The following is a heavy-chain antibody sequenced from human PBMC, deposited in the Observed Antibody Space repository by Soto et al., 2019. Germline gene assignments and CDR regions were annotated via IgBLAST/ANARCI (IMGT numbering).Heavy chain of an antibody. Sequence: GGSLRLSCAASGFTFSSYWMHWVRQAPGKGLVWVSRINSDGSSTSYADSVKGRFTISRDNAKNTLYLQMNSLRAEDTAVYYCASLEDYYYYYYMDVWGKGTTVTVSS. V-gene: IGHV3-74*01. CDR3: ASLEDYYYYYYMDV. CDR2: INSDGSST. J-gene: IGHJ6*03. CDR1: GFTFSSYW.